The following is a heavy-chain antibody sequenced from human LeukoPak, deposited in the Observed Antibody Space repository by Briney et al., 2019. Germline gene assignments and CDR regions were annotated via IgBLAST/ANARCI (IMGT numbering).Heavy chain of an antibody. V-gene: IGHV4-39*07. D-gene: IGHD2-8*01. CDR2: ISYSGST. CDR3: ARTGYCTNGVCFARRHFDY. J-gene: IGHJ4*02. Sequence: SETLSLTCTVSGGSISGSDYYWAWIRQPPGQGLEWIASISYSGSTNYNPSLKSRVTISVDTSKNQFSLKLSSVTAADTAVYYCARTGYCTNGVCFARRHFDYWGQGTLVTVSS. CDR1: GGSISGSDYY.